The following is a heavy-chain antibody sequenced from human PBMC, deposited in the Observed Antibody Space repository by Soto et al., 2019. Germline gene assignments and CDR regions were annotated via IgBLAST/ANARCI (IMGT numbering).Heavy chain of an antibody. CDR1: GGTFSSYA. CDR3: ARDRLEYYGSGSTSLYYYGMDV. V-gene: IGHV1-69*13. D-gene: IGHD3-10*01. J-gene: IGHJ6*02. Sequence: ASVKVSCKASGGTFSSYAISWVRQAPGQGLEWMGGIIPIFGTANYAQKFQGRVTTTADESTSTAYMELSSLRSEDTAVYYCARDRLEYYGSGSTSLYYYGMDVWGQGTTVTVSS. CDR2: IIPIFGTA.